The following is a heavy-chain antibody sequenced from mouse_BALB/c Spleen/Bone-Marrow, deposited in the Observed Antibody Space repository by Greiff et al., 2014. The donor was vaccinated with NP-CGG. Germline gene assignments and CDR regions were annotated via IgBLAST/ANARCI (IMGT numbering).Heavy chain of an antibody. CDR3: ARAGRGRYFDV. V-gene: IGHV14-3*02. D-gene: IGHD4-1*01. CDR2: IDPANGNT. Sequence: VQLQQSGAELVKPGASVKLPCTASGFNIKDTYMHWVKQGPEQGLEWIGRIDPANGNTKYDPKFQGKATITADTSSNTAYLQLSSLTSEDTAVYYCARAGRGRYFDVWGAGTTVTVSS. CDR1: GFNIKDTY. J-gene: IGHJ1*01.